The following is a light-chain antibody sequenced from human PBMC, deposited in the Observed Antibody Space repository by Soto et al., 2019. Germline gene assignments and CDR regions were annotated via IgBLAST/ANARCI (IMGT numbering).Light chain of an antibody. Sequence: EIVLTQSPGTLSLSPGERATLSCRASQSVPSNFLAWYQQKPGQAPILLIYGISRRATAIPDRFSGSGSGTAFTLTISRLEPEDVAVYYWQRYDSSWTFGQGTKVEIK. J-gene: IGKJ1*01. V-gene: IGKV3-20*01. CDR3: QRYDSSWT. CDR2: GIS. CDR1: QSVPSNF.